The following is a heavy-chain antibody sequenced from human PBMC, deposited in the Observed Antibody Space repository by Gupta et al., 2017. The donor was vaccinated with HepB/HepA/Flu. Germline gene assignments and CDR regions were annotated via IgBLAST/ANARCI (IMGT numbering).Heavy chain of an antibody. CDR1: GFTFNNYA. D-gene: IGHD2-21*01. V-gene: IGHV3-23*01. CDR2: ISRSGRFT. J-gene: IGHJ4*02. CDR3: AKVGPKTYSGSHY. Sequence: EVQLLESGGGLIQPGGSLRLSCTASGFTFNNYAMTWVRQAPGKGLEWVSAISRSGRFTYYADAVKGRFTISRDNSKNKLYMQMKRLRAEDTAVEYCAKVGPKTYSGSHYWGRGTRVSVS.